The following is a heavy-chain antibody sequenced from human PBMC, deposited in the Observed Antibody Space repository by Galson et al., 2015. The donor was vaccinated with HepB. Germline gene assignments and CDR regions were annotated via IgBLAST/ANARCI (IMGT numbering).Heavy chain of an antibody. V-gene: IGHV2-5*02. CDR2: IYWDDNK. Sequence: PALVKPTQTVTLTCTLSGLSLNTSGVGVGWIRQPPGKALEWLALIYWDDNKRYSPSLKTRLTITKDTSKNQVVLTMTNMDPVDTATFYCAHRLGAYFDFWGQGTLVTVPS. CDR3: AHRLGAYFDF. J-gene: IGHJ4*02. D-gene: IGHD3-16*01. CDR1: GLSLNTSGVG.